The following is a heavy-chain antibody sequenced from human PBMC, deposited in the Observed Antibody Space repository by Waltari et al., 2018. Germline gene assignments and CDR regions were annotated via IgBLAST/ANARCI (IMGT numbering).Heavy chain of an antibody. V-gene: IGHV3-53*01. CDR2: IYSGGST. Sequence: EVQLVESGGGLIQPGGSLRLSCADSGFTVSSNYMRWVRQAPGKGLEWVSVIYSGGSTYYADSVKGRFTISRDNSKNTLYLQMHSLRAEDTAVYYCARDRGRGTGSKGYFDYWGQGTLVTVSS. CDR3: ARDRGRGTGSKGYFDY. CDR1: GFTVSSNY. D-gene: IGHD1-26*01. J-gene: IGHJ4*02.